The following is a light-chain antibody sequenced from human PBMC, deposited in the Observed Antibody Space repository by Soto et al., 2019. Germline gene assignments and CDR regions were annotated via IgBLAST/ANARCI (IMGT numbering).Light chain of an antibody. CDR1: QSVGGN. Sequence: EIVMTQSPATLSVSPGERVTLSCRASQSVGGNLAWYRQRPGQAPILLIYDASIRATGIPGRFGGSGSGTDFTLTISSLQSEDFAVYYCQQYDNWPRTFGQGTKGDIK. V-gene: IGKV3-15*01. J-gene: IGKJ1*01. CDR3: QQYDNWPRT. CDR2: DAS.